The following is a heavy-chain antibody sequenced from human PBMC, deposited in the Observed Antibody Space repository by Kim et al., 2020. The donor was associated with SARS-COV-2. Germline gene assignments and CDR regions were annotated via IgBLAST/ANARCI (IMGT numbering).Heavy chain of an antibody. CDR3: ARETGTEVSSGGEFDY. J-gene: IGHJ4*02. CDR1: GYTFTSYG. CDR2: ISAYNGNT. V-gene: IGHV1-18*01. D-gene: IGHD6-19*01. Sequence: ASVKVSCKASGYTFTSYGISWVRQAPGQGLEWMGWISAYNGNTNYAQKLQGRVTMTTDTSTSTAYMELRSLRSDDTAVYYCARETGTEVSSGGEFDYWGQGTLVTVSS.